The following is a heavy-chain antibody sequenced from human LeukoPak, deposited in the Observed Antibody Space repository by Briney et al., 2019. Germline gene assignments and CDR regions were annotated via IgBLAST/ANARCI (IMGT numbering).Heavy chain of an antibody. CDR3: VRSAFLEWLFGPRLDY. Sequence: ASVKVSCKASGGTFSSYAISWVRQAPGQGLEWMGGIIPIFGTANYAQKFQGRVTITADESTSTAYMELSSLRSEDTAVYYCVRSAFLEWLFGPRLDYWGQGTLVTVSS. CDR1: GGTFSSYA. J-gene: IGHJ4*02. D-gene: IGHD3-3*01. CDR2: IIPIFGTA. V-gene: IGHV1-69*13.